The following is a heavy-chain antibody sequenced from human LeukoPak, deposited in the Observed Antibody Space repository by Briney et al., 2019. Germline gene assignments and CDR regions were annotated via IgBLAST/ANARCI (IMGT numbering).Heavy chain of an antibody. Sequence: PGGSLRLSCAASGFTFSSYAMSWVRQAPGKGLEWVSAISGSGGSTYYADSVKGRFTISRDNSKNTLHLQMNSLRVEDTAVYYCAKWGPGYDFWSGVPHWGQGTLVTVSS. CDR3: AKWGPGYDFWSGVPH. CDR1: GFTFSSYA. V-gene: IGHV3-23*01. D-gene: IGHD3-3*01. J-gene: IGHJ4*02. CDR2: ISGSGGST.